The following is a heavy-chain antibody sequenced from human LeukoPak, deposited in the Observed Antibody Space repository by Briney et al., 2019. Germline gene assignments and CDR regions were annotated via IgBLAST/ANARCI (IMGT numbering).Heavy chain of an antibody. CDR2: INHSGST. J-gene: IGHJ5*02. Sequence: PSETLSLTCAVYGGSFSGYYWSWIRQRPGKGLEWIGEINHSGSTNYNPSLKSRVTISVDTSKNQFSLKLSSVTAADTAVYYCARGDYYGSGSYLNGNWFDPWGQGTLVTVSS. CDR3: ARGDYYGSGSYLNGNWFDP. CDR1: GGSFSGYY. D-gene: IGHD3-10*01. V-gene: IGHV4-34*01.